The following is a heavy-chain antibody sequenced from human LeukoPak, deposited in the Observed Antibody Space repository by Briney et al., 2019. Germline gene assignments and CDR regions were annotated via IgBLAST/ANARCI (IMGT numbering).Heavy chain of an antibody. CDR2: IYYSGST. J-gene: IGHJ2*01. Sequence: SETLSLTCTVSGGSISSYYWSWIRQPPGKGLEWIGDIYYSGSTNYNPSLKRRVAISVHTSKNQFSLKLSSVTAADTAVYYCARVGGTAVAGTGGYFDLWGRGTLVTVSS. D-gene: IGHD6-19*01. V-gene: IGHV4-59*01. CDR3: ARVGGTAVAGTGGYFDL. CDR1: GGSISSYY.